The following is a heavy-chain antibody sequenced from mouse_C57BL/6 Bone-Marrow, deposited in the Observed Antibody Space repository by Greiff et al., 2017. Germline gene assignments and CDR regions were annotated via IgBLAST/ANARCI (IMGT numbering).Heavy chain of an antibody. CDR3: ARGTTVVARGDYLDD. V-gene: IGHV1-72*01. CDR1: GYTFTRYW. Sequence: VQLQQPGAELVKPGASVKLSCKASGYTFTRYWMHWVKQRPGRGLEWIGRIDPNSGGTKYTEKFKSKATLPVDKPSSTAYMQLSSLTSEDSAVYYGARGTTVVARGDYLDDWGQGTTLTVAS. J-gene: IGHJ2*01. D-gene: IGHD1-1*01. CDR2: IDPNSGGT.